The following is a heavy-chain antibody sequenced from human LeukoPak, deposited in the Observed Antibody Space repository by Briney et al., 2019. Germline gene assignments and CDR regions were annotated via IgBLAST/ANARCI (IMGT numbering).Heavy chain of an antibody. J-gene: IGHJ4*01. CDR1: GVSFSDYC. Sequence: PSETLSLTCAVYGVSFSDYCWNWIRQPPGKGLEWIGEINHSGSTNYNPSLKSRVTMSVDTFKNQFSLTLSSVTAADTAVYYCARVQDFETRGYYLGYWGHGTLVTVSS. CDR3: ARVQDFETRGYYLGY. D-gene: IGHD3-22*01. V-gene: IGHV4-34*01. CDR2: INHSGST.